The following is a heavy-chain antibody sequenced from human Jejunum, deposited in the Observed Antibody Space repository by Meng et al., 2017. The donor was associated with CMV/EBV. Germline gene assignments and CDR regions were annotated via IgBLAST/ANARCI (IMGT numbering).Heavy chain of an antibody. CDR2: VYYDGGST. V-gene: IGHV4-59*01. CDR3: ARVPAELGSSSSSYYFDS. J-gene: IGHJ4*02. D-gene: IGHD6-13*01. Sequence: ISSYFWTWIRQPPGKGLEWLGYVYYDGGSTNSNPSLKSRVTISVDSPENQFSLKLTSVTAADTAVYYCARVPAELGSSSSSYYFDSWGQGTLVTVSS. CDR1: ISSYF.